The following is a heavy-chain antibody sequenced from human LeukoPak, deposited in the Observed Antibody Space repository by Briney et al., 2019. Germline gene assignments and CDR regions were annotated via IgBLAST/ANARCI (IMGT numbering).Heavy chain of an antibody. CDR1: GFTFSSYG. CDR3: AKDLSLGTRPLDGMDV. J-gene: IGHJ6*02. CDR2: ISYDGSNK. D-gene: IGHD1-14*01. Sequence: GGSLRLSCAASGFTFSSYGMHWVRQAPGKGLEWVAVISYDGSNKYYADSVKGRFAISRDNSKNTLYLQMNSLRGEDTAVYYCAKDLSLGTRPLDGMDVWGQGTTVTVSS. V-gene: IGHV3-30*18.